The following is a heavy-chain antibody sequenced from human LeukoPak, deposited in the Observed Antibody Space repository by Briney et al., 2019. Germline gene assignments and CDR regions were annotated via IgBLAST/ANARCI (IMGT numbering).Heavy chain of an antibody. V-gene: IGHV3-15*01. Sequence: GESLRLSCAASGFSLNNAWMSWVRQAPGKGLEWVGRIKSKTDGGTIDYAAPVKGRSTISRDDSKTMVYLLMNSLKTEDTAVYYCTTSYYDSSGFRAWGQGTLVTVSS. CDR3: TTSYYDSSGFRA. D-gene: IGHD3-22*01. CDR2: IKSKTDGGTI. J-gene: IGHJ4*02. CDR1: GFSLNNAW.